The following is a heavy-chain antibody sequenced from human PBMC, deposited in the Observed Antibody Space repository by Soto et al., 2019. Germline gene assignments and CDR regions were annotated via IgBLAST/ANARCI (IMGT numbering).Heavy chain of an antibody. CDR3: ARHLTAMVTLDY. CDR1: GGSISSSSYY. CDR2: IYYSGST. V-gene: IGHV4-39*01. Sequence: SETLSVTCTVSGGSISSSSYYWGWIRQPPGKGLEWIGSIYYSGSTYYNPSLKSRVTISVDTSKNQFSLKLSSVTAADTAVYYCARHLTAMVTLDYWGQGTLVTAS. D-gene: IGHD5-18*01. J-gene: IGHJ4*02.